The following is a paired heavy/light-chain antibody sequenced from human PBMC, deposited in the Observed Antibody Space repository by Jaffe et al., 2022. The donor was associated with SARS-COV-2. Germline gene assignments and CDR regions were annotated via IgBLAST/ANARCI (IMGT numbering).Heavy chain of an antibody. D-gene: IGHD3-16*01. Sequence: QVQVVQSGAEVKKPGASVNLSCRTSGYNFALYNIHWVRQAPGQRPEWMGWIHGGSGDTKFSQNFQGRVTITKDTSANIAYLDLTSLTSEDTAVYYCARGGGFIDYWGQGTLVTVAS. CDR3: ARGGGFIDY. V-gene: IGHV1-3*01. CDR2: IHGGSGDT. J-gene: IGHJ4*02. CDR1: GYNFALYN.
Light chain of an antibody. CDR1: QSVSNNY. CDR3: QQYGSSYT. Sequence: EIVLTQSPGTLSLSPGERATLSCRASQSVSNNYLAWYQQKPGQAPRLLIYAASSRATGIPDRFSGSGSGTDFTLTISRLESEDFAVYYCQQYGSSYTFGQGTKLEIK. CDR2: AAS. V-gene: IGKV3-20*01. J-gene: IGKJ2*01.